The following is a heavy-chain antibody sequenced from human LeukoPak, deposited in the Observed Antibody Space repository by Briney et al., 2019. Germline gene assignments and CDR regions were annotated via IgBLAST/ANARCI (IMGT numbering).Heavy chain of an antibody. CDR3: ARDRDSGMDV. D-gene: IGHD5-24*01. CDR2: IYSGGST. Sequence: PGGSLTLSCAASGFPVSSNYMSWVRQPPGKGLEWVSVIYSGGSTYYADSVKGRFTISRHNSKNTLYLQMNSLRAEDTAVYYCARDRDSGMDVWGQGTTVTVSS. V-gene: IGHV3-53*04. CDR1: GFPVSSNY. J-gene: IGHJ6*02.